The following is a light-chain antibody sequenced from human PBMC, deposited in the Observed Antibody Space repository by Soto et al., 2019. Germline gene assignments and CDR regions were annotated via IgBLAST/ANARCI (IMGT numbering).Light chain of an antibody. CDR1: QSISWY. Sequence: DIQMTQSPSSLSASVGDRVTITCRASQSISWYLNWYQQKPGKAPKLLIYAASSLQSGVPSRFSGSGSGTDFTLTISSLQPEDFATYYCQLSYSTPQNTFGQGTKLEIK. V-gene: IGKV1-39*01. CDR2: AAS. CDR3: QLSYSTPQNT. J-gene: IGKJ2*01.